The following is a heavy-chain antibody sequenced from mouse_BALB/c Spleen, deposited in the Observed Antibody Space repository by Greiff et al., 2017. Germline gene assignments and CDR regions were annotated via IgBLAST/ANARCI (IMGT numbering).Heavy chain of an antibody. J-gene: IGHJ3*01. V-gene: IGHV3-6*02. CDR2: ISYDGSN. CDR1: GYSITSGYY. CDR3: ATIGTTFAY. Sequence: EVKLMESGPGLVKPSQSLSLTCSVTGYSITSGYYWNWIRQFPGNKLEWMGYISYDGSNNYNPSLKNRISITRDTSKNQFFLKLNSVTTEDTATYYCATIGTTFAYWGQGTLVTVSA. D-gene: IGHD2-14*01.